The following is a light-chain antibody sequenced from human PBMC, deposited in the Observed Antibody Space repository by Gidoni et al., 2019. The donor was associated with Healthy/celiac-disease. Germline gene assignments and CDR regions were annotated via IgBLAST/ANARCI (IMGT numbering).Light chain of an antibody. CDR3: QSWCT. CDR2: GAS. V-gene: IGKV3-15*01. Sequence: QKPGQAPRLLIYGASTRATGIPARFSGSGSGTEFTLTISSLQSEDFAVYYCQSWCTFGQGTKVEIK. J-gene: IGKJ1*01.